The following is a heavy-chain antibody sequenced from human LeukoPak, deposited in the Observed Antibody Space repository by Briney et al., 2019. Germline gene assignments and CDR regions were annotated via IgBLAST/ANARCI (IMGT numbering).Heavy chain of an antibody. CDR3: ARSMKQWLVFDY. J-gene: IGHJ4*02. CDR2: ISSNGGST. CDR1: GFTFSSYA. V-gene: IGHV3-64*01. D-gene: IGHD6-19*01. Sequence: GGSLRLSCAASGFTFSSYAMHWVRQAPGKGLEYVSAISSNGGSTYYANSVKGRFTISRDNSKNTLYLQMGSLGAEDMAVYYCARSMKQWLVFDYWGQGTLVTVSS.